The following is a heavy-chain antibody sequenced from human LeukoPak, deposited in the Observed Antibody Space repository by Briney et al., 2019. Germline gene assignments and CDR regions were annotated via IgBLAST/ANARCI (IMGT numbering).Heavy chain of an antibody. CDR3: ARGCGEYGGEDFDN. D-gene: IGHD4/OR15-4a*01. J-gene: IGHJ4*02. CDR1: GFTFSSYW. Sequence: GGSLRLSCAVSGFTFSSYWMSWVRQAPGKGLEWVANIKQDGSEKYYVDSVKGRFTISRDNAKNSLYLQMNSLRAEDTAVYYCARGCGEYGGEDFDNCGQGTLVTVSS. V-gene: IGHV3-7*04. CDR2: IKQDGSEK.